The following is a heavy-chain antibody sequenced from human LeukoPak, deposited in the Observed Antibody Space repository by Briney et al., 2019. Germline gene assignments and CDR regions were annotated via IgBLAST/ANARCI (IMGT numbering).Heavy chain of an antibody. V-gene: IGHV3-15*01. CDR2: IKSKTDGGTT. CDR1: GFTFSNAW. Sequence: GGSLRLSCAASGFTFSNAWMSWVRQAQGKGLEWVGRIKSKTDGGTTDYAAPVKGRFTISRDDSKNTLYLQMNSLKTEDTAVYYCTTEIVGATRDAFDIWGQGTMVTVSS. D-gene: IGHD1-26*01. CDR3: TTEIVGATRDAFDI. J-gene: IGHJ3*02.